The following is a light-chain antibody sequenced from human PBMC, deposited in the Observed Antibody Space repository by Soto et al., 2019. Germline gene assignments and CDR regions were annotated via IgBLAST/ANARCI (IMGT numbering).Light chain of an antibody. CDR3: CLYIGATTYV. Sequence: QSALTQPPSASGSPGQSVTISCTGTSSDVGGYDYVSWYQQHPGKAPKLMIYEVTIRPSGVSDRFSGSKSGNTASLTVSGLQADDEADYYCCLYIGATTYVFGTGTKVTVL. CDR1: SSDVGGYDY. J-gene: IGLJ1*01. V-gene: IGLV2-8*01. CDR2: EVT.